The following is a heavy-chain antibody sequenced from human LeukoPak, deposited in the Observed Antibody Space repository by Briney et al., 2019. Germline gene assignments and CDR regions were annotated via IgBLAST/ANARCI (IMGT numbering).Heavy chain of an antibody. CDR2: IYYSGNT. J-gene: IGHJ5*02. D-gene: IGHD6-13*01. CDR3: ARNVRGITAADP. V-gene: IGHV4-39*07. Sequence: ASETLSLICTVSGGSISSSSYYWGWIRQPPGKGLEWIGTIYYSGNTYYNPSLKSRVTISVDTCKNQFSLKLNSVTAADTAVYYCARNVRGITAADPWGQGTLVTVSS. CDR1: GGSISSSSYY.